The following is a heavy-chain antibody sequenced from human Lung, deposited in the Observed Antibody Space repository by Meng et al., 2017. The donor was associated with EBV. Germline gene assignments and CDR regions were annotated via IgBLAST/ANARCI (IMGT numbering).Heavy chain of an antibody. V-gene: IGHV4-31*01. D-gene: IGHD3-10*01. CDR3: ARAVGTGYFDY. CDR1: GGSISSGGYY. CDR2: IYYSGST. Sequence: RRQEPGPVLVKPSQTLSLTCTASGGSISSGGYYWSWIRQHPGKGLEWIGYIYYSGSTYYNPSLKSLVSISVDTSNNQFSLKLSSVTAADTAVYYCARAVGTGYFDYWGQGTLVTVSS. J-gene: IGHJ4*02.